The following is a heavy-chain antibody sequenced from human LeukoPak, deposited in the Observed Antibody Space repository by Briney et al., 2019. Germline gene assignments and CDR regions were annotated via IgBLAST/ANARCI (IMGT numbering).Heavy chain of an antibody. CDR3: AKDRYSTSSPLFDY. D-gene: IGHD6-6*01. CDR1: GFTFSSYP. J-gene: IGHJ4*02. CDR2: ISYDGTNK. Sequence: GGSLRLSCAASGFTFSSYPMHWVRQAPGKGLEWVAVISYDGTNKWYADSVQGRFAISRDNSKNTLYLQMSSLRAADTAVYYCAKDRYSTSSPLFDYWGQGTLVTVSS. V-gene: IGHV3-30*09.